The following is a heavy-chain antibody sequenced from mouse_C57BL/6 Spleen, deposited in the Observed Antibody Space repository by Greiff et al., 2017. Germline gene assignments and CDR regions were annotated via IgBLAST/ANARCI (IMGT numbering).Heavy chain of an antibody. CDR3: ARRRRNWDVYFDY. D-gene: IGHD4-1*01. CDR2: IDPSDSET. Sequence: QVQLQQPGAELVRPGSSVKLSCKASGYTFTSYWMHWVKQRPIQGLEWIGNIDPSDSETHYNQKFKDKATLTVDKSSSTAYMQLSSLTSEDSAVYYCARRRRNWDVYFDYWGQGTTLTVSS. J-gene: IGHJ2*01. CDR1: GYTFTSYW. V-gene: IGHV1-52*01.